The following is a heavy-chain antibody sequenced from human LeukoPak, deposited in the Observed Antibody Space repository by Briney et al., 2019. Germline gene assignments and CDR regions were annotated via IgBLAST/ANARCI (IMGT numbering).Heavy chain of an antibody. Sequence: GGSLRLSCAASGFTVSSNYMSWVRQAPGKGLEWVSVIYSGGSTYYADSVKGRFTISRDNSKNTLYLQMNSLRAEDTAVYYCAKDGSGFWSGYYYWATHRTAFDIWGQGTMVTVSS. CDR3: AKDGSGFWSGYYYWATHRTAFDI. CDR2: IYSGGST. V-gene: IGHV3-66*02. CDR1: GFTVSSNY. D-gene: IGHD3-3*01. J-gene: IGHJ3*02.